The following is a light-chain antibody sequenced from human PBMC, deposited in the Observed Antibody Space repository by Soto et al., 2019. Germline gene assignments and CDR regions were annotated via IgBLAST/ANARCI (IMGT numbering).Light chain of an antibody. CDR1: QDISKY. V-gene: IGKV1-5*03. J-gene: IGKJ1*01. Sequence: DIQMTQSPSSLSASLGDRVTITCQASQDISKYLNWYQQKPGKAPKLLIYKASTLKSGVPSRFRGSGSGTESTLTISSLQPDDFEPYYCQHYNSYSEAFGQGTKVDI. CDR2: KAS. CDR3: QHYNSYSEA.